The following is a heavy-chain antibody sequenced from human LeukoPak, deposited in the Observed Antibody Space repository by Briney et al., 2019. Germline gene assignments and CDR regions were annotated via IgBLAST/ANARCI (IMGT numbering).Heavy chain of an antibody. D-gene: IGHD6-13*01. CDR3: ARDSSWAFDY. V-gene: IGHV3-21*06. Sequence: GGSLRLSCAASGFTFSSYSMNWVRQAPGKGLEWVSSISSSSSYIYYADSVKGRFTISRDNAKNSVYLQMNSLRAENTAVYYCARDSSWAFDYWGQGTLVTVSS. J-gene: IGHJ4*02. CDR2: ISSSSSYI. CDR1: GFTFSSYS.